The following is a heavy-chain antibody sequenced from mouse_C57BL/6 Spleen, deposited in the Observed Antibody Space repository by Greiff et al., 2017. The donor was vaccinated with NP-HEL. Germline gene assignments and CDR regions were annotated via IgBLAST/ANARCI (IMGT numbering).Heavy chain of an antibody. CDR3: ARRWYGSSSYAMDY. D-gene: IGHD1-1*01. CDR2: ISSGSSTI. Sequence: EVKVEESGGGLVKPGGSLKLSCAASGFTFSDYGMHWVRQAPEKGLEWVAYISSGSSTIYYADTVKGRFTISRDNAKNTLFLQMTSLRSEDTAMYYCARRWYGSSSYAMDYWGQGTSVTVSS. J-gene: IGHJ4*01. V-gene: IGHV5-17*01. CDR1: GFTFSDYG.